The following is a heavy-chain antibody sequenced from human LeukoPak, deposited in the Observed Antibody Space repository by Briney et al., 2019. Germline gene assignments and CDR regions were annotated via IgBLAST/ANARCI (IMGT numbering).Heavy chain of an antibody. J-gene: IGHJ6*03. D-gene: IGHD3-3*01. V-gene: IGHV3-23*01. CDR2: ISGSGGST. CDR3: ANLGEWLLYRVVVGYMDV. Sequence: GGSLRLSCAASGFTLSSYAMSWVRQAPGKGLEWVSTISGSGGSTYYTDSVKGRFTISRDNSKNTLYLQMNSLRAEDTAVYYCANLGEWLLYRVVVGYMDVWGKGTTVTVSS. CDR1: GFTLSSYA.